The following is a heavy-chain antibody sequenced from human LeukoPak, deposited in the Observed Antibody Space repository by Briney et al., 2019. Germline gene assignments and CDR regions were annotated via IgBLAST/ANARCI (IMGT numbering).Heavy chain of an antibody. CDR2: INHSGST. J-gene: IGHJ6*03. Sequence: SETLSLTCAVYGGSFSGYYWSWIRQPPGKGLEWIGEINHSGSTNYNPSLKSRVTISVDTSKNQFSLNLSSVTAADTAVYYCAREDYDYYYMDVWGKGTTVTVSS. V-gene: IGHV4-34*01. CDR3: AREDYDYYYMDV. CDR1: GGSFSGYY.